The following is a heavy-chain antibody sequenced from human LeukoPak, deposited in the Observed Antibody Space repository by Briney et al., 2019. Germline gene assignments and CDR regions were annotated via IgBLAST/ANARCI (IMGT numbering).Heavy chain of an antibody. J-gene: IGHJ4*02. CDR1: GFTFSSYG. D-gene: IGHD7-27*01. CDR3: AKDGDRRGFDY. Sequence: GGSLRLSCAASGFTFSSYGMHWVRQAPGKGLEWVAVISYDGSNKYYADSVKGRFTISRDNSKNTLYLQMNSLRAEDTAVYYCAKDGDRRGFDYWGQGTLVTVSS. V-gene: IGHV3-30*18. CDR2: ISYDGSNK.